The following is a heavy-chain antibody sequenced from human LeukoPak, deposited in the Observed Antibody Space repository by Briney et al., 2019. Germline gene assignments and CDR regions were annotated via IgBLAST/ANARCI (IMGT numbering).Heavy chain of an antibody. CDR2: ISYDGSNK. Sequence: WGSLRLSCAASGFTFSSHGMHWARQAPGKGLEWVAVISYDGSNKYYADSVKGRFTISRDNSKNTLYLQMNSLRAEDTAVYYCAKGLAGSSKTGIDYWGQGTLVTVSS. CDR1: GFTFSSHG. V-gene: IGHV3-30*18. D-gene: IGHD6-6*01. CDR3: AKGLAGSSKTGIDY. J-gene: IGHJ4*02.